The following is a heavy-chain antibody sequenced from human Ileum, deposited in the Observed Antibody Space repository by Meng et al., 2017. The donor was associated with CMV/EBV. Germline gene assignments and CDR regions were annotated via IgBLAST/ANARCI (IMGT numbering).Heavy chain of an antibody. D-gene: IGHD3-9*01. CDR3: ASGDWEEY. CDR1: GISFTNAW. Sequence: EVQLVESXGGLVKAGXSFRLSCAASGISFTNAWMSWVRQAPGKGLEWVARIKSKVDGGTIDYAAPVKGRFTISRDDSKNTLYLQMDSLQSDDTAVYYCASGDWEEYWGQGTLVTVSS. CDR2: IKSKVDGGTI. J-gene: IGHJ4*02. V-gene: IGHV3-15*01.